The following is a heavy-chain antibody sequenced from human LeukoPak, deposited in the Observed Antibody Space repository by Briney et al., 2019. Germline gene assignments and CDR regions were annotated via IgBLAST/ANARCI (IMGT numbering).Heavy chain of an antibody. V-gene: IGHV3-74*01. Sequence: GGSLRLSCAASGFTFSSYWMHWVRQVPGKGLVWVARINPGGSSITYADSVKGRFTISRDNAKNTLYLQMDSLRAEGTGVYYCARSNQADDYWGQGTLVTVSS. CDR3: ARSNQADDY. J-gene: IGHJ4*02. D-gene: IGHD1-14*01. CDR1: GFTFSSYW. CDR2: INPGGSSI.